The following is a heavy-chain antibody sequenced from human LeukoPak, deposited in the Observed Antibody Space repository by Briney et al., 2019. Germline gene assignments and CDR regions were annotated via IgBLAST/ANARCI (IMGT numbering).Heavy chain of an antibody. J-gene: IGHJ3*02. CDR1: GFTFSSYS. V-gene: IGHV3-21*01. CDR3: ARDLRGYAFDI. Sequence: GGSLRLSCAASGFTFSSYSMNWVRQAPGKGLEWVSSISSSSSYIYYADSVKGRFTISRDNAKNSLYLQMNSLRAGDTAVYYCARDLRGYAFDIWGQGTMVTVSS. D-gene: IGHD4-23*01. CDR2: ISSSSSYI.